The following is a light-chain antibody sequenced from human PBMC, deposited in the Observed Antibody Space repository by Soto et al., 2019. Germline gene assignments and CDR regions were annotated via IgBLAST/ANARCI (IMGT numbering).Light chain of an antibody. J-gene: IGLJ1*01. CDR2: DVS. Sequence: QSALTQPASVSGSPGQSITISCTGTSSDVGGYDYVSWYQQHPGKAPKLMIYDVSNRPSWFSNRFSGSKSGNTASLTISGLQAEDEADYYCSSYTSSSTDVFGTGTKLTVL. CDR1: SSDVGGYDY. CDR3: SSYTSSSTDV. V-gene: IGLV2-14*01.